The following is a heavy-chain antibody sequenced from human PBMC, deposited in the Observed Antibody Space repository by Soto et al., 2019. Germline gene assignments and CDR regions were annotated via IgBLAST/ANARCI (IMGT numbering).Heavy chain of an antibody. CDR1: VDSVSSNNAA. Sequence: PSQTLSRTCAISVDSVSSNNAACNFIIQSPSRGLEWLGRTYYRSRWYNDYAVSVKSRITVNPDTSKNQFSLQLTSVTPEDTAVYYCAGTTSHYWYYMDVWGKGTTVTVSS. CDR2: TYYRSRWYN. CDR3: AGTTSHYWYYMDV. V-gene: IGHV6-1*01. D-gene: IGHD1-7*01. J-gene: IGHJ6*03.